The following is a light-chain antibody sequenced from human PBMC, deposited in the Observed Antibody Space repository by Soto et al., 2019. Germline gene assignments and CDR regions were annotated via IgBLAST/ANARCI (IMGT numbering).Light chain of an antibody. Sequence: QSVLTQLASVYGAPGQAITISCTGTSSDVGGYSYVSWYQQHPGKAPKLMIYDVGNRPSGVSNRCSGSKSGNTASLTISGLQAEDEADYYCSSYTSSSTGVFGTGTKVTV. CDR3: SSYTSSSTGV. CDR1: SSDVGGYSY. CDR2: DVG. J-gene: IGLJ1*01. V-gene: IGLV2-14*01.